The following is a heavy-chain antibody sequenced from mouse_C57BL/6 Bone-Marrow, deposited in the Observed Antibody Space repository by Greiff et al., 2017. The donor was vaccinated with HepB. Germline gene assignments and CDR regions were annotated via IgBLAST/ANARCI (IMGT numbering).Heavy chain of an antibody. Sequence: ESGPGLVKPSQSLSLTCSVTGYSITSGYYWNWIRQFPGNKLEWKGYISYDGSNNYNPSLKNRISITRDTSKNQFFLKLNSVTTEDTATYYCARGYGYFYFDYWGQGTTLTVSS. V-gene: IGHV3-6*01. D-gene: IGHD2-2*01. J-gene: IGHJ2*01. CDR2: ISYDGSN. CDR3: ARGYGYFYFDY. CDR1: GYSITSGYY.